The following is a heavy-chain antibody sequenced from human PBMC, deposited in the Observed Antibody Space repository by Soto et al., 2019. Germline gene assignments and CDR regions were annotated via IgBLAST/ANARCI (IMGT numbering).Heavy chain of an antibody. CDR3: ARDSPAGTVVTRRRMDY. CDR2: INPSGGST. V-gene: IGHV1-46*01. D-gene: IGHD2-21*02. J-gene: IGHJ4*02. Sequence: ASVKVSCKASGYTFTSYYMHWVRQAPGQGLEWMGIINPSGGSTSYAQKFQGRVTMTRDTSTSTAYMELSSLRSEDTAVYYCARDSPAGTVVTRRRMDYWGQGTLVTVSS. CDR1: GYTFTSYY.